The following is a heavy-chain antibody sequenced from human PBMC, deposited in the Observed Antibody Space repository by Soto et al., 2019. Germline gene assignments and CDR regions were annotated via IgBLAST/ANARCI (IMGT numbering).Heavy chain of an antibody. CDR3: ARRWLFNGWFDP. CDR2: INHSGST. V-gene: IGHV4-34*01. J-gene: IGHJ5*02. D-gene: IGHD2-8*01. Sequence: QVQLQQWGAGLLKPSETLSLTCAVYGGSFSGYYWSWIRQPPGKGLEWIGEINHSGSTNYNPSLKSRVTISVDRSKNQFSLKLSSVTAADTAVYYCARRWLFNGWFDPWGQGTLVTVSS. CDR1: GGSFSGYY.